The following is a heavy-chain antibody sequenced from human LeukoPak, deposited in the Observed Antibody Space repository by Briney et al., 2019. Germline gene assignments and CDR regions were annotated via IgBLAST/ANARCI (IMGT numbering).Heavy chain of an antibody. Sequence: ASVKVSCKASGYTFTSCFMHWVRQAPGQGLEWMGLINPVTGATTYAQKFQGRVTLTRDTSTSTVYMELSSLTSDDTAVYYCARDRYYYDSSGYSPWGQGTLVTVSS. J-gene: IGHJ5*02. CDR2: INPVTGAT. CDR1: GYTFTSCF. CDR3: ARDRYYYDSSGYSP. D-gene: IGHD3-22*01. V-gene: IGHV1-46*01.